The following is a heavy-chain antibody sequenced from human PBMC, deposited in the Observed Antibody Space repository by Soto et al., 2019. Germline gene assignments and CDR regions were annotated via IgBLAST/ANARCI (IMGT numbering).Heavy chain of an antibody. J-gene: IGHJ6*02. V-gene: IGHV1-69*13. CDR1: GGTFSSCA. Sequence: SVKVSCKASGGTFSSCAINWVRQAPGQGPEWMGGTIPILGTANYAQKFQGRVTIIADETTNTASLELTSLRSEDTAVYYCARGNALDIWGQGTTVTVSS. CDR2: TIPILGTA. CDR3: ARGNALDI.